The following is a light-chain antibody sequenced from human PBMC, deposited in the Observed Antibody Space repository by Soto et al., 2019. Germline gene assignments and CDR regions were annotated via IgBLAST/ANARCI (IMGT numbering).Light chain of an antibody. CDR3: QQYGSSPPTWT. Sequence: EIVLTPSPGTLSLSPGERATLSCRASQSVSSSYLAWYQQKPGQAPRLLIYGASSRATGIPDRFSGSGSGTDFTLTLSRLEPEDFAVYYCQQYGSSPPTWTFGQGTKVDI. CDR2: GAS. V-gene: IGKV3-20*01. CDR1: QSVSSSY. J-gene: IGKJ1*01.